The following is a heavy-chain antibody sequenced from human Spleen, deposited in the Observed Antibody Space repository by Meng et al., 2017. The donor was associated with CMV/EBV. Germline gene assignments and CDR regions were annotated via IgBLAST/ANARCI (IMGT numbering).Heavy chain of an antibody. Sequence: SETLSLTCTVSGGSISSYYWSWIRQPPGKGLEWIGYIYYSGSTNYNPSLKSRVTISVDTSKNQFSLKLSSVTAADTAVYYCARERKYSSFEYYFYYWGQGTLVTVSS. D-gene: IGHD6-6*01. CDR1: GGSISSYY. V-gene: IGHV4-59*01. CDR2: IYYSGST. CDR3: ARERKYSSFEYYFYY. J-gene: IGHJ4*02.